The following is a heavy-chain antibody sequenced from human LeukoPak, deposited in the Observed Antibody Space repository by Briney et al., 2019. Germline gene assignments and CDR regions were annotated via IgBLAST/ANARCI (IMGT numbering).Heavy chain of an antibody. Sequence: HPGGSLRLSCAASGFTFNRSWMNWVRLAPGKGLEWVANMDPSGSQKRYVDSVKGRFIISKDNPGASLYLDMYSLRAEDTAIYYCAIWTSGNYWGQGTLVTVSS. CDR2: MDPSGSQK. V-gene: IGHV3-7*01. CDR3: AIWTSGNY. D-gene: IGHD1-1*01. J-gene: IGHJ4*02. CDR1: GFTFNRSW.